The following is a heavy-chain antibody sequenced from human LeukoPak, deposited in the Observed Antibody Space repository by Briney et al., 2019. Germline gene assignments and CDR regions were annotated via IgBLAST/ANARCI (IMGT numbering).Heavy chain of an antibody. CDR1: GFTFTSYA. D-gene: IGHD3-10*01. Sequence: GGSLRLSCAASGFTFTSYAMHWLRQAPGKGLEWVAVISNDGSNKYYADSVKGRFTISRDNSKNTLYLHMNSLRAEDTAVYYCARALTHYYGSGSYFQYWGQGTLVTVSS. CDR3: ARALTHYYGSGSYFQY. V-gene: IGHV3-30-3*01. J-gene: IGHJ4*02. CDR2: ISNDGSNK.